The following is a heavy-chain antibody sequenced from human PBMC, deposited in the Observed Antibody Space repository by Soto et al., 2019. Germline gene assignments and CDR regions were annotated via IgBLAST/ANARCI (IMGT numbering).Heavy chain of an antibody. D-gene: IGHD6-13*01. Sequence: SETLSLTCTVSGGSISSYYWSWIRQSPGKGLECIGYMYSSESTKYNPSLESRVTISIDTTKNQFSLSLASVTAADTAVSYCARHFDYTSSWYISRVDYWGQGTLVTVSS. J-gene: IGHJ4*02. CDR3: ARHFDYTSSWYISRVDY. V-gene: IGHV4-59*08. CDR2: MYSSEST. CDR1: GGSISSYY.